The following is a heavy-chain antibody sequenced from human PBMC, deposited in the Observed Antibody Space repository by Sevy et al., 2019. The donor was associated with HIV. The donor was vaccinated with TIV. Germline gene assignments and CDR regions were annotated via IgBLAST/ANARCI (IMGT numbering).Heavy chain of an antibody. J-gene: IGHJ5*02. CDR2: VSDDGIKE. CDR3: VKEATAHRKIRFCFGDNCFYNWFDI. Sequence: GGSLRLSCTASEFTFSDYAMHWVRQTPGKGLEWVAIVSDDGIKEDYADSVKGRFAISRDNSRNTLYLQMNSLTPDDTAVYFCVKEATAHRKIRFCFGDNCFYNWFDIWCQGVLVTVSS. CDR1: EFTFSDYA. D-gene: IGHD1-1*01. V-gene: IGHV3-30*09.